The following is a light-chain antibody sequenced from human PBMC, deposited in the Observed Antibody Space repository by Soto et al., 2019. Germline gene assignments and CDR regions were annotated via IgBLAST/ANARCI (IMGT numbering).Light chain of an antibody. Sequence: DIQMTQYPSSLSASVGDRVTITCQASHDIKKYLNWYQEKPGKAPKLLIFDASNLQTGVPSRFSGSGSGTHCTFTISSLQPEDIATYYCQRYDSVPPTFGQGTRLDIK. CDR1: HDIKKY. V-gene: IGKV1-33*01. J-gene: IGKJ5*01. CDR2: DAS. CDR3: QRYDSVPPT.